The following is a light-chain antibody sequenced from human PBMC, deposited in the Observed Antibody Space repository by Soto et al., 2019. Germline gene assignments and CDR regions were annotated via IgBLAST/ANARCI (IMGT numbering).Light chain of an antibody. CDR1: QNININ. J-gene: IGKJ4*01. V-gene: IGKV1-27*01. CDR2: TAT. Sequence: DIQMSQSPSSLSASVGDRVTITCRASQNININLAWYQQRPGKAPNLLIHTATNLQSGVSSRFSGSGSGTEFTVTISSLQPEDVATYYCQKYNRIPLTFGGGTKVEIK. CDR3: QKYNRIPLT.